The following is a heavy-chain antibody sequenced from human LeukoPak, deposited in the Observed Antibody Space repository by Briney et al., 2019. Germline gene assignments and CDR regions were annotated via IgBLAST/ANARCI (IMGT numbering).Heavy chain of an antibody. J-gene: IGHJ4*02. CDR2: IHYTGDS. D-gene: IGHD4-17*01. CDR3: ARYSRKGDYMLYY. Sequence: SETLSLTCSVPGASISSDYWSWIRQPPGKGLEWMGYIHYTGDSNYNPSLKSRITMSVDTSNNQFSLKVTAVTTADTAMYYCARYSRKGDYMLYYWDQGTLVTVSS. V-gene: IGHV4-59*01. CDR1: GASISSDY.